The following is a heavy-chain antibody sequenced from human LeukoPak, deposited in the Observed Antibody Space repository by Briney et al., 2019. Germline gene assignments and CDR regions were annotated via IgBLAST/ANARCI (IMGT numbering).Heavy chain of an antibody. Sequence: SETLSLTCNVSGYSVNTGYYWSWIRQPAGKGLEWIGRIYTSGSTNYNPSLKSRVTISVDTSKNQFSLKLSSVTAADTAVYYCARAYYDSSGPTGDYFDYWGQGTLVTVSP. J-gene: IGHJ4*02. V-gene: IGHV4-61*02. CDR1: GYSVNTGYY. CDR2: IYTSGST. D-gene: IGHD3-22*01. CDR3: ARAYYDSSGPTGDYFDY.